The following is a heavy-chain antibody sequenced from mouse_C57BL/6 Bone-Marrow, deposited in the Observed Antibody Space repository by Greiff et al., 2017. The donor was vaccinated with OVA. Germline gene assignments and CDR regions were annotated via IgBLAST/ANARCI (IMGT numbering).Heavy chain of an antibody. CDR1: GYSITSGYY. CDR3: ARGDGRFDY. CDR2: ISYDGSN. V-gene: IGHV3-6*01. J-gene: IGHJ2*01. Sequence: VQLQQSGPGLVKPSQSLSLTCSVTGYSITSGYYWNWIRQFPGNKLEWMGYISYDGSNNYNPSLKNRISITRDTSKNQFFLKLNSVTTEDTATYYCARGDGRFDYWGQGTTLTVSS. D-gene: IGHD2-3*01.